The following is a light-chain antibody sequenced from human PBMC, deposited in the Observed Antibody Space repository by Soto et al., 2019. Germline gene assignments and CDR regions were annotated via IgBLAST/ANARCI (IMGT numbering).Light chain of an antibody. Sequence: DIHMTQSPSSLSASVGDSVTITCRASQGISNNLAWYQQKPGKVPKLLIYDASTLQSGVPSRFSGSRSGTEFTLTISSLQPEDFATYYCQKYASAPLTFGQGTKVDFK. CDR1: QGISNN. CDR3: QKYASAPLT. CDR2: DAS. V-gene: IGKV1-27*01. J-gene: IGKJ1*01.